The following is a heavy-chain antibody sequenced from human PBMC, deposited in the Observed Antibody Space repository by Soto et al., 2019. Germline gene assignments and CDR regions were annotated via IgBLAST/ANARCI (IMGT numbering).Heavy chain of an antibody. V-gene: IGHV3-15*07. CDR1: GFTFSNAW. CDR3: ARDRLYSSRNGFAP. D-gene: IGHD6-19*01. J-gene: IGHJ5*02. CDR2: IKSKTDGGTT. Sequence: LRLSCAASGFTFSNAWMNWVRQAPGRGLEWVGRIKSKTDGGTTDYAAPVKGRFTISRDDSKNTLYLQMNSLRAEDTAVYYCARDRLYSSRNGFAPWGQGTLVTVSS.